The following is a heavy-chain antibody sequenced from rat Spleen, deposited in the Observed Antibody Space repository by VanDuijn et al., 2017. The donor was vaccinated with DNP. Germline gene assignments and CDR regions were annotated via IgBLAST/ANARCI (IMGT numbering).Heavy chain of an antibody. D-gene: IGHD1-7*01. CDR1: GFTFSNYG. CDR2: ISYDGSST. J-gene: IGHJ2*01. Sequence: EVQLMESGGGLVQPGRSLKLSCAASGFTFSNYGMAWVRQAPTKGLEWVATISYDGSSTYYRDSVKGRFTISRDNAKSTLYLQMDSLRSEDTATYSCARHMGPWGQGVMVTVSS. CDR3: ARHMGP. V-gene: IGHV5-29*01.